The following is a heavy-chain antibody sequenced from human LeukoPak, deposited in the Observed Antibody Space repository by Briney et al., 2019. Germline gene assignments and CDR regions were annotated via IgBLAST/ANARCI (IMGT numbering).Heavy chain of an antibody. CDR3: ARDLSDFGVKDENWFDP. V-gene: IGHV3-7*01. CDR2: IKQDGSDK. Sequence: GGSLRLSCAASGFNFSSYWMIWVRQAPGKGLEWVANIKQDGSDKNYVDSVKGRFTISRDNAKNSLYLRMNSLRADDTAVYYCARDLSDFGVKDENWFDPWGQGTLVTVSS. J-gene: IGHJ5*02. CDR1: GFNFSSYW. D-gene: IGHD3-3*01.